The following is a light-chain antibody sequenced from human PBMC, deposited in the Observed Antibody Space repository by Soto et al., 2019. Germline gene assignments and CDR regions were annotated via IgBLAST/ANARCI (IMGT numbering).Light chain of an antibody. CDR2: DAS. CDR3: QQYATFPRT. Sequence: DIQMTQSPSTLSAPVGDRVTITCRASQSITTWLAWYQQKPGKAPKLLIYDASSLESGVPSRFSGSGSGTEFTLTISSLQPDDFATYHCQQYATFPRTFGQGTKVDIK. V-gene: IGKV1-5*01. J-gene: IGKJ1*01. CDR1: QSITTW.